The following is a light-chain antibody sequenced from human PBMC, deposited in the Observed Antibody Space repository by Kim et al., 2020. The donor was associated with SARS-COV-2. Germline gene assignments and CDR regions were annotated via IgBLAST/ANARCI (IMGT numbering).Light chain of an antibody. V-gene: IGKV4-1*01. Sequence: ATINCKSSQSILYSSNKKNCLAWYQQKPGQPPKLLIYWASTRESGVPDRFSGGGSGTDFTLTISSLQAEDVAVYYCQQYYSTPWTFGQGTKVEIK. J-gene: IGKJ1*01. CDR2: WAS. CDR3: QQYYSTPWT. CDR1: QSILYSSNKKNC.